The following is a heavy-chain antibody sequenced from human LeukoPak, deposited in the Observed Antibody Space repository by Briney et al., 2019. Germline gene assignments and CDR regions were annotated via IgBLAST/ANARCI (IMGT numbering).Heavy chain of an antibody. D-gene: IGHD2-15*01. CDR2: ISHDGSNI. CDR1: GFTFSSYA. V-gene: IGHV3-30*18. CDR3: AKDPYRVVVATGNYLDP. J-gene: IGHJ5*02. Sequence: QPGGSLRLSCAASGFTFSSYAMSWVRQAPGKGLEWVAVISHDGSNIYYGDSVKGRFSISRDNSKNTLYLQMNSLRVEDTAVYYCAKDPYRVVVATGNYLDPWGQGTLVTVSS.